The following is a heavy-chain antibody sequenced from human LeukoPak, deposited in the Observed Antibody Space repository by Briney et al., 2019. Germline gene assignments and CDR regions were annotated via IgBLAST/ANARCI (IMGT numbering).Heavy chain of an antibody. V-gene: IGHV4-59*11. Sequence: SETLSLTCTVSGGSISSHYWSWIRQPPGKGLEWIGYIYYSGSTNYNPSLKSRVTMSVDTSKNQFSLKLSSVTAADTAVYYCARDNGSGSSPYNWFDPWGQGTLVTVSS. CDR1: GGSISSHY. CDR2: IYYSGST. J-gene: IGHJ5*02. CDR3: ARDNGSGSSPYNWFDP. D-gene: IGHD3-10*01.